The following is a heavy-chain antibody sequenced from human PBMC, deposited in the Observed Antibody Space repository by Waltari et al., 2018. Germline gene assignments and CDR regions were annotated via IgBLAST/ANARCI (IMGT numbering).Heavy chain of an antibody. D-gene: IGHD2-8*02. CDR2: IYTGGST. CDR1: GFTFSNYV. V-gene: IGHV3-23*03. CDR3: AKEGGGVTFDI. Sequence: EVQLLQSGGGLVQPGGSLRLPCAGPGFTFSNYVMSWVRQAPGKGLEWFSVIYTGGSTHYADSVKGRFTVSRDNSKSTLYLQMDTLTPEDTAVYYCAKEGGGVTFDIWGQGTMVTVSS. J-gene: IGHJ3*02.